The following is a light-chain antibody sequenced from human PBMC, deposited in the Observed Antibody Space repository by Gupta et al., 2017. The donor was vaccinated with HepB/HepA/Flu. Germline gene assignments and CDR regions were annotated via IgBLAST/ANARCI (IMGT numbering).Light chain of an antibody. Sequence: ILMTQSPATLSVSPGERATLSCRASQSVSSNLAWYPQTPGQAPRLLIYGASTRATGIPARFSGSGSGTEFTLTISSLQSEDFAVYYCQQYNNWLGTFGQGTKVEIK. CDR2: GAS. CDR3: QQYNNWLGT. CDR1: QSVSSN. V-gene: IGKV3-15*01. J-gene: IGKJ1*01.